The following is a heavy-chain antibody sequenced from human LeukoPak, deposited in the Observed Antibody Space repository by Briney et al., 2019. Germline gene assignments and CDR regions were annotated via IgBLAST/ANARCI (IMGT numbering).Heavy chain of an antibody. CDR2: INPSGGST. CDR1: GYTFTTYY. V-gene: IGHV1-46*01. CDR3: ARDLRGTVTIDY. D-gene: IGHD4-17*01. J-gene: IGHJ4*02. Sequence: ASVKVSCKASGYTFTTYYMHWVRQAPGQGLEWMGIINPSGGSTRYAQKFQGRVTMTRNTSISTAYMELSSLRSDDTAVYYCARDLRGTVTIDYWGQGTLVTVSS.